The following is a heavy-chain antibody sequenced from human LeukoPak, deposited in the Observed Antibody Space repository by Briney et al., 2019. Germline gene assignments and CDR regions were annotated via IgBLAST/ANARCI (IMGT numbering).Heavy chain of an antibody. J-gene: IGHJ3*01. D-gene: IGHD5-12*01. CDR2: TYHRSKWYS. CDR3: ARDYSGYDWAAFDF. V-gene: IGHV6-1*01. CDR1: GDSVSSYRAA. Sequence: SQTLSLTCAISGDSVSSYRAAWNWIRQSPSRGLEWLGRTYHRSKWYSDYAPFVKSRININSDTSKNQFSLQLKSVTPEDTAVYYCARDYSGYDWAAFDFWGQGTILTVSS.